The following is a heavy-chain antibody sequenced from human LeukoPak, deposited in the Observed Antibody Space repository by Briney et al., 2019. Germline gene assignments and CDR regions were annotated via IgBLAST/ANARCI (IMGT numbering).Heavy chain of an antibody. J-gene: IGHJ5*02. CDR3: ARDRDFGVVVSGFDP. CDR1: GGTFISYA. D-gene: IGHD3-3*01. Sequence: SVKVSCKASGGTFISYAISWGRQAPGQGLEWMGGIIPIFGTANYAQKFQGRVTITTDESTSTAYMELSSLRSEDTAVYYCARDRDFGVVVSGFDPWGQGTLVTVSS. CDR2: IIPIFGTA. V-gene: IGHV1-69*05.